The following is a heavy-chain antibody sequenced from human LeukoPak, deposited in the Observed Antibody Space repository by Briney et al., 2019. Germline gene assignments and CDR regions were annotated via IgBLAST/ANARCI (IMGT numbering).Heavy chain of an antibody. J-gene: IGHJ4*02. CDR1: GFTFSSYG. CDR3: ARDGGWNSGYCDY. D-gene: IGHD1-26*01. Sequence: PGGSLRLSCAASGFTFSSYGMHWVRQAPGKGLEWVAVIWYDRSNKYYADSVKGRFTISRDNSKNTLYLQMNSLRAEDTAVYYCARDGGWNSGYCDYWGQGTLVTVSS. V-gene: IGHV3-33*01. CDR2: IWYDRSNK.